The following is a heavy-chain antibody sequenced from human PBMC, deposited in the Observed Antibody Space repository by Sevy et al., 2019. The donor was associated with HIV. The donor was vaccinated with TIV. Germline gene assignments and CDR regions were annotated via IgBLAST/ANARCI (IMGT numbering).Heavy chain of an antibody. V-gene: IGHV3-15*01. CDR3: TTVAQFTAFDI. CDR2: INSKTDGGTT. Sequence: GGSLRLSCAASGFTFSNAWMSWVRQAPGKGLEWVGRINSKTDGGTTDYAAPVKGRFTISRAESKNTLYLQMNSLKTEDTAVYYCTTVAQFTAFDIWGEGTMVTVSS. CDR1: GFTFSNAW. J-gene: IGHJ3*02.